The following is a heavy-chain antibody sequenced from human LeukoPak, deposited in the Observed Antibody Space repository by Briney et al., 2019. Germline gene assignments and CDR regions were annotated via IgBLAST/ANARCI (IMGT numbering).Heavy chain of an antibody. CDR3: AKWTPYYYGSGSYSY. J-gene: IGHJ4*02. CDR1: GFTFSSYA. V-gene: IGHV3-23*01. CDR2: ISGSGGST. D-gene: IGHD3-10*01. Sequence: GGSLRLSCASSGFTFSSYAMSWVRQAPGKGLEWVSAISGSGGSTYYADSVKGRFTISRDNSKNTLYLQMNSLRAEDTAVYYCAKWTPYYYGSGSYSYWGQGTLVTVSS.